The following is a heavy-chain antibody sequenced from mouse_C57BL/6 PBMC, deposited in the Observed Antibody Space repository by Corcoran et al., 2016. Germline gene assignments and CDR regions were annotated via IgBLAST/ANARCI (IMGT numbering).Heavy chain of an antibody. J-gene: IGHJ3*01. Sequence: EVQLQQSGPELVKPGASVKIPCKASGYTFTDYNMDWVKQSHGKSLEWIGDINPNNGGTIYNQKFKGKATLTVDKSSSTAYMELRSLTSEDTAVYYFAREKLGRFFAYWGQGTLVTVSA. CDR1: GYTFTDYN. CDR2: INPNNGGT. V-gene: IGHV1-18*01. D-gene: IGHD4-1*01. CDR3: AREKLGRFFAY.